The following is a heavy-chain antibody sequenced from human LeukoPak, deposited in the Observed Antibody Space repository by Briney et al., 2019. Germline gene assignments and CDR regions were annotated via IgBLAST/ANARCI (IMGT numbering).Heavy chain of an antibody. J-gene: IGHJ5*02. CDR3: ARDNSVGETAWWFDP. D-gene: IGHD1-26*01. CDR2: IYTSGST. Sequence: SETLSLTCTVSGGSISSYYWSWIRQPAGKGLEWIGRIYTSGSTNYNPSLKSRVTMSENTSKNQFSLKLSSVTAADTAVYYCARDNSVGETAWWFDPWGQGTLVTVSS. V-gene: IGHV4-4*07. CDR1: GGSISSYY.